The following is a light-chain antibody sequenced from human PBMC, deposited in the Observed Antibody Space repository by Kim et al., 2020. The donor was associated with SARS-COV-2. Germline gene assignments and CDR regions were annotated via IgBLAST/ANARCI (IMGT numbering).Light chain of an antibody. J-gene: IGLJ3*02. CDR2: GRN. CDR1: SVRNYF. V-gene: IGLV3-19*01. CDR3: NSRDSSGNLGV. Sequence: SSELTQDPAVSVSLGETVRSTCQGDSVRNYFVSWYQQKPGQAPLLVMYGRNIRASGIPDRFSGSRLGDTASLTIAGTQPEDEADYYCNSRDSSGNLGVFGGGTKLTVL.